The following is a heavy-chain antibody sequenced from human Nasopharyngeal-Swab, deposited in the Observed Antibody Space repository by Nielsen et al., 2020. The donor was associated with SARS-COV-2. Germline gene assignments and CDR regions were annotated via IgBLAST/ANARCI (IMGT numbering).Heavy chain of an antibody. CDR2: ISGSGGST. J-gene: IGHJ4*02. CDR1: GFTFSTYA. Sequence: GGSLRLSCAASGFTFSTYAMSWVRQAPGKGLEWVSAISGSGGSTYYADSVKGRFTISRDNSKNTLYLQMNSLRAEDTAVYYCAKARWFGELPIPYFEYWGQGTLVTVSS. V-gene: IGHV3-23*01. D-gene: IGHD3-10*01. CDR3: AKARWFGELPIPYFEY.